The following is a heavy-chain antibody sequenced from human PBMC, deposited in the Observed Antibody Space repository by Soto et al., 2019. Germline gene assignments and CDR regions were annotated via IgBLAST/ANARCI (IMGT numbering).Heavy chain of an antibody. J-gene: IGHJ4*02. Sequence: QVQLQESGPGLVKPSQTLSLTCTVSGGSISSGDYYWSWIRQPPGKGLEWIGYIYYSGSTYYNPSLKSRVTISVDTSKNQFSLKLSSVTAADTSVYYCARVAIFGVVIIDYWGQGTLVTVSS. V-gene: IGHV4-30-4*01. CDR2: IYYSGST. D-gene: IGHD3-3*01. CDR3: ARVAIFGVVIIDY. CDR1: GGSISSGDYY.